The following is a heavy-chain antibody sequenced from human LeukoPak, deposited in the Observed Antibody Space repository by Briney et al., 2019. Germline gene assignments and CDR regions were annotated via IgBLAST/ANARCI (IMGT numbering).Heavy chain of an antibody. CDR3: ARSGSGYLRYYFDY. CDR2: FHTSGST. Sequence: SETLSLTCAVYGGSFSGYYWSWIRQPAGKGLEWIGRFHTSGSTNYNPSLKSRVTISVDTSKNQFSLKLSSVTAADTAVYYCARSGSGYLRYYFDYWGQGTLVTVSS. J-gene: IGHJ4*02. D-gene: IGHD5-12*01. V-gene: IGHV4-59*10. CDR1: GGSFSGYY.